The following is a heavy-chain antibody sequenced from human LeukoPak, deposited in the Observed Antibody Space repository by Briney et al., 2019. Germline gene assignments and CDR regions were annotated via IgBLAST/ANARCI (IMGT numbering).Heavy chain of an antibody. D-gene: IGHD3-3*01. Sequence: PSETLSLTCAVYGGSFSGYYWSWIRQPPGKGLGWIGEINHSGSTNYNPSLKSRVTISVDTSKNQFSLKLSSVTAADTAVYYCAATYYDFWSGYYYMDVGGKGTTVTVSS. J-gene: IGHJ6*03. V-gene: IGHV4-34*01. CDR2: INHSGST. CDR1: GGSFSGYY. CDR3: AATYYDFWSGYYYMDV.